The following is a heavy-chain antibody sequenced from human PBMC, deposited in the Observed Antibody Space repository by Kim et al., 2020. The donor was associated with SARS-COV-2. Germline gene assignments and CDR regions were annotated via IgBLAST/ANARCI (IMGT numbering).Heavy chain of an antibody. CDR3: AREPFGSGNDY. Sequence: GGSLRLSCVASGFTFRTYAMSWVRQAPGGGLECVSTISNTEITHADSVKGRFTISRDDSRDILYLQMSSLRVEDTAIYYCAREPFGSGNDYWGQGTLVT. CDR2: ISNTEIT. J-gene: IGHJ4*02. D-gene: IGHD3-10*01. CDR1: GFTFRTYA. V-gene: IGHV3-23*05.